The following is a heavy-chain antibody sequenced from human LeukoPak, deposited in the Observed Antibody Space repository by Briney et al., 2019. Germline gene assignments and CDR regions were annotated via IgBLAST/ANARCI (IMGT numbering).Heavy chain of an antibody. V-gene: IGHV4-34*01. CDR3: ARRLGEARVFLRSYYFDY. J-gene: IGHJ4*02. Sequence: PSETLSLTCAVYGGSFSGYYWSWIRQPPGKGLEWIGEINHSGSTNYNPSLKSRVTISVDTSKNQFSLKLSSVTAADTAVYYCARRLGEARVFLRSYYFDYWGQGALVTVSS. CDR2: INHSGST. D-gene: IGHD2/OR15-2a*01. CDR1: GGSFSGYY.